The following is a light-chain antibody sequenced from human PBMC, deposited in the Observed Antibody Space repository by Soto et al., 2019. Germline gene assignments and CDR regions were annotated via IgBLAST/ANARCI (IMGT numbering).Light chain of an antibody. J-gene: IGKJ5*01. CDR3: QQYNSYSSIT. V-gene: IGKV1-5*03. CDR1: QSIDSW. CDR2: KAS. Sequence: DVQMTQSPSTLSASVGDRVTITCRASQSIDSWLAWYQQKPGKAPNLLIYKASTLETGVPSRFSGSGSGTEFTLTISSLQYDDFATYYCQQYNSYSSITFGQGTRLEIK.